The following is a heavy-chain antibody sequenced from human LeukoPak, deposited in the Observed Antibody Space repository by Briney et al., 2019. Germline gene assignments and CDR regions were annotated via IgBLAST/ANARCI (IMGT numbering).Heavy chain of an antibody. CDR2: ISSSSSYI. CDR3: ASLLYDFWSGYTQSDYGMDV. V-gene: IGHV3-21*01. CDR1: GFTFSSYA. D-gene: IGHD3-3*01. Sequence: PGGSLRLSCAASGFTFSSYAMSWVRQAPGKGLEWVSSISSSSSYIYYADSVKGRFTISRDNAKNSLYLQMNSLRAEDTAVYYCASLLYDFWSGYTQSDYGMDVWGQGTTVTVSS. J-gene: IGHJ6*02.